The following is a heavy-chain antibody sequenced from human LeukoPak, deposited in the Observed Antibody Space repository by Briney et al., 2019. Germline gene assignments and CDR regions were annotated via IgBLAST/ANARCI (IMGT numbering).Heavy chain of an antibody. CDR2: IYYSGST. J-gene: IGHJ4*02. D-gene: IGHD6-19*01. CDR3: AREYTLYRSGWFLDY. V-gene: IGHV4-39*07. CDR1: GGSISSSSYY. Sequence: SETLSLTCTVSGGSISSSSYYWGCIRQPPGRGLECIGSIYYSGSTYYNPSLKSRVTISVDTSKNQFSLKLSSVTAADTAVYYCAREYTLYRSGWFLDYWGQGTVVTVSS.